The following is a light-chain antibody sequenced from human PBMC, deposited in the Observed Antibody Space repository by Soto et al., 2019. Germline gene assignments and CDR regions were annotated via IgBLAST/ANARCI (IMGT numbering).Light chain of an antibody. CDR1: QNVNNC. V-gene: IGKV1-5*03. J-gene: IGKJ1*01. Sequence: DIQMTQSPSTLSASVGDRVTITCRASQNVNNCLAWYQQKPGKAPKLLIHKASNVESGVPSRFSGSGYGTVFSLTISSQQPDDFATNYCQQYNSYWTFGQGTKVEIK. CDR2: KAS. CDR3: QQYNSYWT.